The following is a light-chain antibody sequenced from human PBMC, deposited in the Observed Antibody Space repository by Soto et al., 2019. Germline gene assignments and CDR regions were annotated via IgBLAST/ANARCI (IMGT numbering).Light chain of an antibody. J-gene: IGLJ2*01. CDR3: SSYTSTNFVI. Sequence: QSALTQPASVSGSPGQSITISCTGSSGDIGDYKYVSWYKQHPGKAPKLMIYDLSNRPSGVSNRFSASKSGNTASLTISGLQAEDEADYYCSSYTSTNFVIFGGGTKLTVL. CDR2: DLS. V-gene: IGLV2-14*01. CDR1: SGDIGDYKY.